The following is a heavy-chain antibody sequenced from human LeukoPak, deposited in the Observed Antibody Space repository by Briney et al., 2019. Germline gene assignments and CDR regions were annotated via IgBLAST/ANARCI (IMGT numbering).Heavy chain of an antibody. CDR3: ARDRGATFSGPDAFDI. V-gene: IGHV3-66*01. CDR1: GFTVSSNY. Sequence: GGSLRLSCAASGFTVSSNYMSWVRQAPGKGLEWVSVKGRFTISRDDSKNTLYLQMNSLRAKDTAVYYCARDRGATFSGPDAFDIWGQGTMVTVSS. D-gene: IGHD1-26*01. J-gene: IGHJ3*02.